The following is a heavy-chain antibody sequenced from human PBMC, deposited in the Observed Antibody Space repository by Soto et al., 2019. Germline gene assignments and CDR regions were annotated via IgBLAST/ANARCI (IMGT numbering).Heavy chain of an antibody. D-gene: IGHD4-4*01. V-gene: IGHV3-15*01. CDR1: GFAFTNAW. J-gene: IGHJ4*02. CDR3: TTVAYSEYVSDY. CDR2: IRSKIDGGTT. Sequence: GGSLRLSCAASGFAFTNAWMSWVRQAPGKALEWVGRIRSKIDGGTTDYAAPVKGRFTISRDDSKNTLYLQMNSLKTEDTAVYYCTTVAYSEYVSDYWGRGPLVTVSS.